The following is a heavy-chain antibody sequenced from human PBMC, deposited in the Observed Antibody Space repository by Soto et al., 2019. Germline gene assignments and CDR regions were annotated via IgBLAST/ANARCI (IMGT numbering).Heavy chain of an antibody. CDR3: ANRTLGDTSPDYNGLDV. CDR1: GFSLSTTGEG. J-gene: IGHJ6*02. V-gene: IGHV2-5*01. Sequence: QITLKEAGPTLVKPTQTLTLTCTFSGFSLSTTGEGVFWIRRPPGKAPEWLALVHWNDDKRYSPSLRPILTSKKNTSRNQVVIALTNSDPVETGTCYSANRTLGDTSPDYNGLDVWGQGTTVSVSS. D-gene: IGHD3-3*01. CDR2: VHWNDDK.